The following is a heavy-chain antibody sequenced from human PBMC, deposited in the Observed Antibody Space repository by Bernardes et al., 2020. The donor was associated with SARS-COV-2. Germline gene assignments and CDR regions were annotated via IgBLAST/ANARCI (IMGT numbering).Heavy chain of an antibody. Sequence: SVKVSCKSSGGILSNYVFSWLRPPPAQELEWMGGIIPLFGRTIYVQKFQGRVAISADTSTNIAYMELSSLRSDDTALYYCARGKYQLRGSWYYNGLDVWGQGTTVTVSS. D-gene: IGHD2-2*01. CDR3: ARGKYQLRGSWYYNGLDV. CDR1: GGILSNYV. J-gene: IGHJ6*02. V-gene: IGHV1-69*06. CDR2: IIPLFGRT.